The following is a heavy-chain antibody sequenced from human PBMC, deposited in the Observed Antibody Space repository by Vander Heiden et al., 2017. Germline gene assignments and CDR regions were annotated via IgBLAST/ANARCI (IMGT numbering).Heavy chain of an antibody. J-gene: IGHJ1*01. CDR2: ISSSGSTI. CDR1: GFTFSDYY. V-gene: IGHV3-11*01. D-gene: IGHD1-26*01. CDR3: ARAPLGGSTTVLYFKH. Sequence: KPGGSLRLSCAASGFTFSDYYMSWIRQAPGKGLEWVSYISSSGSTIYYADSGKGRFTISRDNAKNSRDLQMNSMRAEEKAVYYCARAPLGGSTTVLYFKHWGQGTMVTVSS.